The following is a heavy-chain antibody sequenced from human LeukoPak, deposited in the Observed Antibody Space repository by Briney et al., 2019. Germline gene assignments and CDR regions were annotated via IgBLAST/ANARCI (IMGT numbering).Heavy chain of an antibody. CDR3: ATAGDCTTSSPPAY. V-gene: IGHV3-7*01. Sequence: PGGSLRLSCAASGFTFTNYWMSWVRQAPGKGPEWVANIKHDGSETYYLDSVKGRFTISRDNAKNSLYLQMNSHSADDTAVYYCATAGDCTTSSPPAYWGQGTRVTVSS. J-gene: IGHJ4*02. CDR2: IKHDGSET. CDR1: GFTFTNYW. D-gene: IGHD2-21*02.